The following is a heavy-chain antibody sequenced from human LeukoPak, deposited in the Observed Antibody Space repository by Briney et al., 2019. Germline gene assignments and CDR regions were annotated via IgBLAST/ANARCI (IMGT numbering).Heavy chain of an antibody. J-gene: IGHJ4*02. D-gene: IGHD3-9*01. Sequence: GGSLRLSCAASGFTFSSYWMSWVRQAPGKGLEWVASIKQDGTEKYYVDSVKGRFTISRDNAKTSLYLQMNSLRAEDTAVYYCARWGEYYNILIGYSHVGFDYWGQGTLVTVSS. CDR1: GFTFSSYW. V-gene: IGHV3-7*01. CDR2: IKQDGTEK. CDR3: ARWGEYYNILIGYSHVGFDY.